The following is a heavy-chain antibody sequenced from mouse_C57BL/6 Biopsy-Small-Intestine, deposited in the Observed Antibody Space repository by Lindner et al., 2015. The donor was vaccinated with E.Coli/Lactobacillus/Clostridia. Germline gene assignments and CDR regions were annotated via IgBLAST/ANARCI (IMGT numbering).Heavy chain of an antibody. CDR1: DYTFTDYE. CDR3: TRDYYGTTYLYYFDY. D-gene: IGHD1-1*01. Sequence: VQLQESGAELVRPGASVTLSCKASDYTFTDYEMHWVKQTPVHGLEWIGAIDPETGGTAYNQKFKGKAILTADKSSSTAYMELRSLTSEDSAVYYCTRDYYGTTYLYYFDYWGQGTTLTVSS. CDR2: IDPETGGT. J-gene: IGHJ2*01. V-gene: IGHV1-15*01.